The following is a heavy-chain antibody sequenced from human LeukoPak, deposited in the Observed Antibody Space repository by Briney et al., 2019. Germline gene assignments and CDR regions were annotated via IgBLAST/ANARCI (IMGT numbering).Heavy chain of an antibody. CDR3: ARGPPYYDFWSGYYTDYYYYMDV. J-gene: IGHJ6*03. V-gene: IGHV4-61*01. CDR1: GGSVSSGSYY. D-gene: IGHD3-3*01. CDR2: IYYSGST. Sequence: SETLSLTCTVSGGSVSSGSYYWSWIRQPPGEGLEWIGYIYYSGSTNYNPSLKSRVTISVDTSKNQFSLKLSSVTAADTAVYYCARGPPYYDFWSGYYTDYYYYMDVWGKGTTVTVSS.